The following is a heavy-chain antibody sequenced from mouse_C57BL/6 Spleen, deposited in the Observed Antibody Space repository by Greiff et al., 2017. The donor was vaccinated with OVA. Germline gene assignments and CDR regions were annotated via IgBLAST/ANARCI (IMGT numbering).Heavy chain of an antibody. V-gene: IGHV1-82*01. CDR3: AGSSYWYFDV. J-gene: IGHJ1*03. CDR1: GYAFSSSW. Sequence: QVQLQQSGPELVKPGASVKISCKASGYAFSSSWMNWVKQRPGKGLEWIGRLYPGDGDTNYNGKFKGKATLTADKSSSTAYMQLSSLTSEDSAVYFCAGSSYWYFDVWGTGTTVTVSS. D-gene: IGHD1-1*01. CDR2: LYPGDGDT.